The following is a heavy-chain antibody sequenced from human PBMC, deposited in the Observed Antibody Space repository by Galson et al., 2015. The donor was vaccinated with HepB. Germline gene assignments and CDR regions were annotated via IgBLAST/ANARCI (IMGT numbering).Heavy chain of an antibody. CDR3: ATTQGRWLQFFDY. CDR1: GGTFSSYT. J-gene: IGHJ4*02. D-gene: IGHD5-24*01. Sequence: SVKVSCKASGGTFSSYTISWVRQAPGQGLEWMGRIIPILGIANYAQKFQGRVTITADKSTSTAYMELSSLRSEDTAVYYCATTQGRWLQFFDYWGQGTLVTVSS. CDR2: IIPILGIA. V-gene: IGHV1-69*02.